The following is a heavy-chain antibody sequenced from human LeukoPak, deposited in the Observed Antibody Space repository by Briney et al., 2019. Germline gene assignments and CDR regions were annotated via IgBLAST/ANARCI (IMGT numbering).Heavy chain of an antibody. V-gene: IGHV3-74*01. D-gene: IGHD3-22*01. J-gene: IGHJ1*01. CDR2: IKSDGSK. CDR1: GFTFRSYW. Sequence: GGSLGLSCAASGFTFRSYWMHWVRQAPGKGLVWVSRIKSDGSKNYADSVKGRFTIARDNAKNTVSPQMNSLRAEDTGVYYCARAPSEIGGYYPEYFRHWGQGTLVTVSS. CDR3: ARAPSEIGGYYPEYFRH.